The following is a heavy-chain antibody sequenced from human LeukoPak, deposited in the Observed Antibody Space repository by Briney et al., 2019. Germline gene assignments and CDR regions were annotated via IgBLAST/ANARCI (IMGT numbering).Heavy chain of an antibody. CDR2: ISHSGST. D-gene: IGHD1-26*01. Sequence: PSETLSLTCVVSGGSISSNNWWSWVRPSPVKGLEWIGEISHSGSTSYNPSLKSRVTILVDKSRSQFSLKLTSVTAADTAVYYCARGVGAQLDYWGQGTVVTVSS. CDR3: ARGVGAQLDY. J-gene: IGHJ4*02. V-gene: IGHV4-4*02. CDR1: GGSISSNNW.